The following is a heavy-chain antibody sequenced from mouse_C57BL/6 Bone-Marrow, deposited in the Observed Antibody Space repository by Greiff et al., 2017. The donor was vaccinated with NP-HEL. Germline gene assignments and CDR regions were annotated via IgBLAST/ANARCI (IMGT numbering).Heavy chain of an antibody. CDR1: GYTFTDYY. D-gene: IGHD2-10*02. CDR2: INPNNGGT. J-gene: IGHJ2*01. CDR3: ARCRMVTAWRPFDY. Sequence: VQLQQSGPELVKPGASVKISCKASGYTFTDYYMNWVKQSPGQSLEWIGDINPNNGGTSYNQKFKGKATLTVDKSSSTAYMELRSLTSEDSAVYYCARCRMVTAWRPFDYGGQGTTLTVSS. V-gene: IGHV1-26*01.